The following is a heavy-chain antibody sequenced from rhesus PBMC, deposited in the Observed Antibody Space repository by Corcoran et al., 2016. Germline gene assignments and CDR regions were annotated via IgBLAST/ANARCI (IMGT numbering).Heavy chain of an antibody. D-gene: IGHD3-22*01. CDR1: GYSISSGYG. CDR3: VKHSVSVYGSFDY. Sequence: QVQLQESGPGLVKPSETLSLTCAVSGYSISSGYGWGWIRQPPGKGLEWIGYITYTGTTNYNPSLKSRVIFSRDTSKNQFSLKLSSVTAADSAVYYCVKHSVSVYGSFDYWGQGVLVTVSS. CDR2: ITYTGTT. J-gene: IGHJ4*01. V-gene: IGHV4-122*02.